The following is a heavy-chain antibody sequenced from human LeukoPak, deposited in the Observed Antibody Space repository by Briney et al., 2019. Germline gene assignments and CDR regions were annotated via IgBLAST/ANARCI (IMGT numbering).Heavy chain of an antibody. CDR2: IYYSGST. V-gene: IGHV4-61*01. CDR1: GYSISSGYY. D-gene: IGHD5/OR15-5a*01. J-gene: IGHJ3*02. CDR3: ARFYDYDAFDI. Sequence: SETLSLTCTVSGYSISSGYYWGWIRQPPGKGLEWIGYIYYSGSTNYNPSLKSRVTISVDTSKNQFSLKLSSVTAADTAVYYCARFYDYDAFDIWGQGTMVTVSS.